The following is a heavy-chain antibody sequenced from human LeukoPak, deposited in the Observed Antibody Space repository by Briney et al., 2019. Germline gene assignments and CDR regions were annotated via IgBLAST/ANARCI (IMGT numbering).Heavy chain of an antibody. CDR2: IKQDGSEK. CDR3: AKDRFSEMATS. D-gene: IGHD5-24*01. J-gene: IGHJ5*02. CDR1: GFTFSSYW. Sequence: GGSLRLSCAASGFTFSSYWMSWVRQAPGKGLEWVANIKQDGSEKFYVDSVKGRFTISRDNSKNTLYLQMNSLRAEDTAVYYCAKDRFSEMATSWGQGTLVTVSS. V-gene: IGHV3-7*01.